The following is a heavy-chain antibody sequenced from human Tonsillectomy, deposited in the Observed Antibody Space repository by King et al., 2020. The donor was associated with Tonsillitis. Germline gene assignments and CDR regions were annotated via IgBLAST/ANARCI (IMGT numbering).Heavy chain of an antibody. CDR2: ISYDGSNK. J-gene: IGHJ3*02. V-gene: IGHV3-30*03. D-gene: IGHD3-3*01. Sequence: VQLVESGGGVVQPGRSLRLSCAASGFTFSNYGMHWVRQAPGKGLEWVAVISYDGSNKYYADSVKGRFTISGDNSKNTLYLQMNSLRAEDTAVYYCARPIFGVVSGAFDIWGQGTVVTVSS. CDR1: GFTFSNYG. CDR3: ARPIFGVVSGAFDI.